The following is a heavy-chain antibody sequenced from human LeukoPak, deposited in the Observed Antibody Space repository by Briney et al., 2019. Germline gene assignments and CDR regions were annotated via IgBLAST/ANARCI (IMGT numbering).Heavy chain of an antibody. CDR3: AEAHGAFDI. Sequence: GGSLRLSCAASGLTVRSNYMNWVRQAPGKGLVWVSVLYTDTTTYYADSVKGRFTISRDNSKNTLYLQMNSLRAEDTAVYYCAEAHGAFDIWGQGTMVTVSS. V-gene: IGHV3-66*01. CDR1: GLTVRSNY. J-gene: IGHJ3*02. CDR2: LYTDTTT.